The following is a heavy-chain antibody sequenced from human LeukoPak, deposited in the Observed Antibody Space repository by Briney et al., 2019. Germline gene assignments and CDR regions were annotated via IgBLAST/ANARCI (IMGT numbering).Heavy chain of an antibody. CDR3: ARDGVYFDY. CDR1: GYTFRSYG. D-gene: IGHD3-3*01. J-gene: IGHJ4*02. V-gene: IGHV1-18*01. CDR2: ISPYNGNT. Sequence: ASVKVSCKASGYTFRSYGFSWVRQAPGQGLEWMGWISPYNGNTNYAQRFQGRVTMTTDTSTSTAYMELRSLRFDDTAVYYCARDGVYFDYWGRGTLVTVSS.